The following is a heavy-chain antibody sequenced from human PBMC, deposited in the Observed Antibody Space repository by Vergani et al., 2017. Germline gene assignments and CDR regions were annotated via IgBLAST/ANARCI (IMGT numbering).Heavy chain of an antibody. V-gene: IGHV1-18*01. CDR2: ISAYNGNT. CDR1: GYTFTSYG. D-gene: IGHD3-10*01. Sequence: QVQLVPSGAEVKKPGASVKVSCKASGYTFTSYGISWVRQAPGQGLEWMGWISAYNGNTNYAQKLQGRVTMTTDTSTSTAYMELRSLRSDDTAVYYCARDCTPVGLLWFGESDYYMDVWGKGTTVTVSS. J-gene: IGHJ6*03. CDR3: ARDCTPVGLLWFGESDYYMDV.